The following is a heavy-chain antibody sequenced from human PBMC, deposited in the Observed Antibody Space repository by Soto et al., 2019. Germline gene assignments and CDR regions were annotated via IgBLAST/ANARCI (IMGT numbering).Heavy chain of an antibody. V-gene: IGHV1-18*01. J-gene: IGHJ4*02. Sequence: QVQLVQSGAEVKKPGASVKVSCKASGYTFASYAISWMRQAPGQGLEWMGWISAYNGNTNYAQELQGRVTMTTDTSTSTAYMEQRSLRSDDTAVYYGERDPPPPEYWGQGTLVTVSS. D-gene: IGHD2-2*01. CDR1: GYTFASYA. CDR2: ISAYNGNT. CDR3: ERDPPPPEY.